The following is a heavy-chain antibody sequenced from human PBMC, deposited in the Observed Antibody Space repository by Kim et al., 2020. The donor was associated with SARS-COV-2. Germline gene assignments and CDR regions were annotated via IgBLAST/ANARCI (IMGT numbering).Heavy chain of an antibody. CDR3: AKDLTVWNDYYYYYGMDV. D-gene: IGHD1-1*01. V-gene: IGHV3-23*01. J-gene: IGHJ6*02. CDR2: ISGSGGST. CDR1: GFTFSSYA. Sequence: GGSLRLSCAASGFTFSSYAMSWVRQAPGKGLEWVSAISGSGGSTYYADSVKGRFTISRDNSKNTLYLQMNSLRAEDTAVYYCAKDLTVWNDYYYYYGMDVWGQGTTVTVSS.